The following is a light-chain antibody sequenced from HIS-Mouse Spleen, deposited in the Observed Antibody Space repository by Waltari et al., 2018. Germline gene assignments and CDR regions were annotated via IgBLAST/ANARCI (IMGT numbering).Light chain of an antibody. CDR1: SRDVGSYNL. CDR2: EGS. Sequence: QSALTQPASVSGSPGQSITISCTGTSRDVGSYNLVSWYQQHPGKAPKLMIYEGSKRTSGVSNRFSGSKSGNTASLTISGLQAEDEADYYCCSYAGSSTVVFGGGTKLTVL. CDR3: CSYAGSSTVV. V-gene: IGLV2-23*01. J-gene: IGLJ2*01.